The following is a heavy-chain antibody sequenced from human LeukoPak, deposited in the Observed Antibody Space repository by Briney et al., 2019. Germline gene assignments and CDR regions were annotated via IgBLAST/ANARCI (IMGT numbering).Heavy chain of an antibody. CDR3: ARVGYHVWHYFDY. CDR2: ISYDGSNK. V-gene: IGHV3-30-3*01. D-gene: IGHD3-16*01. CDR1: GFTFSSYA. Sequence: KPGGSLRLSCAASGFTFSSYAMHWVRQAPGKGLEWVAVISYDGSNKYYADSVKGRFTISRDNSKNTLYLQMNSLRAEDTAVYYCARVGYHVWHYFDYWGQGTLVTVSS. J-gene: IGHJ4*02.